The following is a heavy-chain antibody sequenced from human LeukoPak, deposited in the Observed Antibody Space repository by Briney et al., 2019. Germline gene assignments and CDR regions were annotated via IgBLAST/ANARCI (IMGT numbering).Heavy chain of an antibody. CDR2: IKQDGSEK. J-gene: IGHJ3*02. CDR3: ARFTPSYLGAFDI. V-gene: IGHV3-7*03. D-gene: IGHD5-18*01. Sequence: PGGSLRLSCAASGFTFSSYWMSWVRQAPGKGLEWVANIKQDGSEKYYVDSVKRRFTISRDNAKNSLYLQMNSLRAEDTAVYYCARFTPSYLGAFDIWGQGTMVTVSS. CDR1: GFTFSSYW.